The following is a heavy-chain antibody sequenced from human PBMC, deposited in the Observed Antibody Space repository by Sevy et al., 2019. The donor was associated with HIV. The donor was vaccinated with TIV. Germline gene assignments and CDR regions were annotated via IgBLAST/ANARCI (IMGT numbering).Heavy chain of an antibody. CDR1: GFTFGDYA. CDR3: TRRATGTTAPYYFDY. D-gene: IGHD1-1*01. V-gene: IGHV3-49*03. J-gene: IGHJ4*02. CDR2: IRSKAYGGTT. Sequence: GGSLRLSCTASGFTFGDYAMSWFRQAPGKGLEWVGLIRSKAYGGTTEYAASVKGRFTISRDDSKSIAYLQMNSLKTEDTAVYYCTRRATGTTAPYYFDYWGQGTLVTVSS.